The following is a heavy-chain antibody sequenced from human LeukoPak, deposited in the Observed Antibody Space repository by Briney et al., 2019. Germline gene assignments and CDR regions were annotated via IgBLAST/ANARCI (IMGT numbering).Heavy chain of an antibody. J-gene: IGHJ6*02. CDR1: GGSISSSSYY. D-gene: IGHD1-26*01. CDR2: IYYSGST. CDR3: ARTHSGSYYYGMDV. V-gene: IGHV4-61*05. Sequence: SETLSLTCTVSGGSISSSSYYWGWIRQPPGNGLEWIGYIYYSGSTNYNPSLKSRVTISVDTSKNQFSLKLSSVTAADTAVYYCARTHSGSYYYGMDVWGQGTTVTVSS.